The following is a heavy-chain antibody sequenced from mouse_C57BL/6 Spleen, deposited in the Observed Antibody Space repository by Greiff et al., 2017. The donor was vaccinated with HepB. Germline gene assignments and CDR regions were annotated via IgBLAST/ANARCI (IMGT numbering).Heavy chain of an antibody. Sequence: EVQLQESGPGLVKPSQSLSLTCSVTGYSITSGYYWNWIRQFPGNKLEWMGYISYDGSNNYNPSLKNRISITRDTSKNQFFLKLNSVTTEDTATYYCARALYDYDPFLWGQGTLVTVSA. D-gene: IGHD2-4*01. V-gene: IGHV3-6*01. J-gene: IGHJ3*01. CDR2: ISYDGSN. CDR1: GYSITSGYY. CDR3: ARALYDYDPFL.